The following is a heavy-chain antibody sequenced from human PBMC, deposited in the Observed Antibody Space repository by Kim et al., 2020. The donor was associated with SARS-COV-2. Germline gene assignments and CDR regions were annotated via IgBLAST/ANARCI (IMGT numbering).Heavy chain of an antibody. Sequence: SETLSLTCAVYGGSFSGYYWSWIRQPPGKGLEWIGEINHSGSTNYNPSLKSRVTISVDTSKNQSSLKLSSVTAADTAVYYCARANYDILTGYLKGADYYYGMDVWGQGTTVTVSS. CDR2: INHSGST. CDR1: GGSFSGYY. V-gene: IGHV4-34*01. J-gene: IGHJ6*02. D-gene: IGHD3-9*01. CDR3: ARANYDILTGYLKGADYYYGMDV.